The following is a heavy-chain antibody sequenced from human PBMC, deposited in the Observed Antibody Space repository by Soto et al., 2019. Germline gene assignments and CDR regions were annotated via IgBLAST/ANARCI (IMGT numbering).Heavy chain of an antibody. J-gene: IGHJ4*02. CDR3: VSINAGGWYYFDY. CDR1: GGSIDNSTYY. CDR2: VYYSGSS. D-gene: IGHD6-19*01. Sequence: SETLSLTCAVSGGSIDNSTYYWGWIRQPPGKGLEWIGSVYYSGSSYYSPSLKSRVTMSVDSSKNHFSLILDSVTAADTAAYYCVSINAGGWYYFDYWGQGILVTVPQ. V-gene: IGHV4-39*02.